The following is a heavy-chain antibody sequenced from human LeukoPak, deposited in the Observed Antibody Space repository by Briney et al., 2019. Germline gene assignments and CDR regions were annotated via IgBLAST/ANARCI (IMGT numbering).Heavy chain of an antibody. CDR2: IIPIFGTA. CDR3: ARRLTYYDILTGYFPFDY. V-gene: IGHV1-69*06. CDR1: GGTFSSYA. D-gene: IGHD3-9*01. Sequence: GASVKVSCKASGGTFSSYAISWVRQAPGQGLEWMGGIIPIFGTANYAQKFQGRVTITADKSTSTAYMELSSLRSEDTAVYYCARRLTYYDILTGYFPFDYWGQGTLVTVSS. J-gene: IGHJ4*02.